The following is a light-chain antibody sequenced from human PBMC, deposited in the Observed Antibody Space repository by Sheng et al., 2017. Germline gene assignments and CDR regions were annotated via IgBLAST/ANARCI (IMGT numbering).Light chain of an antibody. Sequence: EIVMTQSPATLSVSPGERATLSCRASQSVSSNLAWYQQKPGQAPRLLIYGASTRATGIPARFSGSGSGTEFTLTISSLQSEDFAVYYCQQYNKWPPXTFGQGTKLEI. CDR2: GAS. V-gene: IGKV3-15*01. CDR1: QSVSSN. CDR3: QQYNKWPPXT. J-gene: IGKJ2*01.